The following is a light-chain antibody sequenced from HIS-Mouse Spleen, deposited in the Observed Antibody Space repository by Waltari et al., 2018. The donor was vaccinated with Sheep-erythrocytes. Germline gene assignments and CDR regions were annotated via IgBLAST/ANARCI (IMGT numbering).Light chain of an antibody. J-gene: IGLJ3*02. CDR1: SSDVGGYNY. CDR2: DVS. Sequence: QSALTQPRSVSGSPGQSVTISCTGTSSDVGGYNYVSWYQQHPGKAPKLMIYDVSKRPSGVPDGFSGSKSGNTASLTISGLQAEDEADYYCCSYAGSSTPWVFGGGTKLTVL. V-gene: IGLV2-11*01. CDR3: CSYAGSSTPWV.